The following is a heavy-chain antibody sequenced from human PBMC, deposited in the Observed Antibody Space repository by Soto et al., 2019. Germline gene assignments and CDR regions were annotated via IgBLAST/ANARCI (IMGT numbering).Heavy chain of an antibody. CDR3: ARGNRIKAFDI. CDR2: TSAYNCNT. J-gene: IGHJ3*02. D-gene: IGHD3-16*01. V-gene: IGHV1-18*01. Sequence: QVQLGQSGSEVMKPGASVKVPCKASGYTFAIYGFSWVRQGPGKGLEWMRWTSAYNCNTNYAQKLHGRGTMTTDTSPSTAYMELMTLRSDDTAVYYCARGNRIKAFDIWGAGTMVTVS. CDR1: GYTFAIYG.